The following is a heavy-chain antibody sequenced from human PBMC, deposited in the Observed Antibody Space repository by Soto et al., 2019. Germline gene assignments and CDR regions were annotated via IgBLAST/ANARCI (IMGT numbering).Heavy chain of an antibody. CDR1: GFTFSSYG. CDR3: ATDVIAAATKYYYGMDV. Sequence: PGGSLRLSCAASGFTFSSYGMHWVRQAPGKGLEWVAVISNDGSNKYYADSVKGRFTISRDNSKNTLYLQMNSLRAEDTSVYYCATDVIAAATKYYYGMDVWGQGTTVTVSS. J-gene: IGHJ6*02. CDR2: ISNDGSNK. V-gene: IGHV3-30*03. D-gene: IGHD6-13*01.